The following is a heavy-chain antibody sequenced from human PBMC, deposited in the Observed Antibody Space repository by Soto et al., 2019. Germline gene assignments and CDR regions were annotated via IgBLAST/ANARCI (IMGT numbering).Heavy chain of an antibody. D-gene: IGHD4-17*01. J-gene: IGHJ4*02. Sequence: SETLSLTCTVSGTSMSGHFWSWMRQPPGKGLEWIGYSYYSGSTYYNPSLKSRVTISVDTSKNQFSLKLSSVTAADTAVYYCARGTDYVAFWYYSDYWGQGTLVTVSS. V-gene: IGHV4-59*08. CDR2: SYYSGST. CDR1: GTSMSGHF. CDR3: ARGTDYVAFWYYSDY.